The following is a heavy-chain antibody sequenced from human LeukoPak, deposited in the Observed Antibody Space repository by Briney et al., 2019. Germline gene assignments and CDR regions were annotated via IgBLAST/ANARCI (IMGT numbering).Heavy chain of an antibody. V-gene: IGHV3-30*03. CDR2: ISYDGSNK. D-gene: IGHD3-10*01. CDR3: ARAPRRYYGSGADNWFDP. CDR1: GFTFSSYG. Sequence: PGGSLRLSCAASGFTFSSYGMHWVRQAPGKGLEWVAVISYDGSNKYYADSVKGRFTISRDNSKNTLYLQMSSLRAEDTAVYYCARAPRRYYGSGADNWFDPWGQGTLVTVSS. J-gene: IGHJ5*02.